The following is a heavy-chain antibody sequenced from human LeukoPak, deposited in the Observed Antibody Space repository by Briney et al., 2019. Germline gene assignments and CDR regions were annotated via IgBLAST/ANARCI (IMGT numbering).Heavy chain of an antibody. V-gene: IGHV4-4*07. D-gene: IGHD6-19*01. Sequence: PSGTLSLTCTVSGGSISSYYWSWIRQPAGKGLEWIGRIHTSGSTNSNPSLQSRVTISVDKSKNQFSLKLNSVTAADTAVYYCARGPYSSGWYGFDYWGQGTLVTVSS. J-gene: IGHJ4*02. CDR3: ARGPYSSGWYGFDY. CDR1: GGSISSYY. CDR2: IHTSGST.